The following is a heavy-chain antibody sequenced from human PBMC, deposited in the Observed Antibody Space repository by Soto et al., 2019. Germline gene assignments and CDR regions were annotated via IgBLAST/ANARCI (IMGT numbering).Heavy chain of an antibody. V-gene: IGHV3-33*01. Sequence: GGSLRLSCAASGFTFSSYGMHWVRQAPGKGLEWVAVIWYDGSNKYYADSVKGRFTISRDNSKNTLYLQMNSLRAEDTAVYYCARDLLWNPTPNYYYYYMDVWGKGTTVTVSS. J-gene: IGHJ6*03. CDR1: GFTFSSYG. CDR3: ARDLLWNPTPNYYYYYMDV. D-gene: IGHD1-1*01. CDR2: IWYDGSNK.